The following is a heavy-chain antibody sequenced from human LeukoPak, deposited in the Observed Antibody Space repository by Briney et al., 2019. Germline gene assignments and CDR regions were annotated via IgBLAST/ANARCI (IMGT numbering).Heavy chain of an antibody. CDR1: GFTISDYY. Sequence: GGSLRLSCAASGFTISDYYMSWIRQAPGKGLEWVSYISSSSSYTNYADSVKGRFTISRDNAKNSLYLQMNSLRAEDTAVYYCAKSNSDFDYWGQGTLVAVSS. V-gene: IGHV3-11*06. J-gene: IGHJ4*02. CDR2: ISSSSSYT. CDR3: AKSNSDFDY. D-gene: IGHD4-11*01.